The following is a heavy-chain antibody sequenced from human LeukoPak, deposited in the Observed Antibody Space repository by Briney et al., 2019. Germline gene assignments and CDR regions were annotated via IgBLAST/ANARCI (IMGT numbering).Heavy chain of an antibody. CDR3: AKVWSLGGVSSWYHFDY. J-gene: IGHJ4*02. Sequence: PGGSLRLSCAASGFTFSSYGMHWVGQAPAKGLEWVAVISYDGSNKYYANSVKGRFTIPRENSKNTLYLQMNSLRAEDTAVYYCAKVWSLGGVSSWYHFDYWGQGTLVTVSS. CDR1: GFTFSSYG. CDR2: ISYDGSNK. D-gene: IGHD6-13*01. V-gene: IGHV3-30*18.